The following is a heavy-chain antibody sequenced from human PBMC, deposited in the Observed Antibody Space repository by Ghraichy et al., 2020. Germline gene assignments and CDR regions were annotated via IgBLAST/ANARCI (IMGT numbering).Heavy chain of an antibody. CDR3: VRGVGSPNWFDP. V-gene: IGHV1-2*02. CDR2: ISNSGGT. D-gene: IGHD1-26*01. CDR1: GYTFADYY. J-gene: IGHJ5*02. Sequence: ASVKVSCKASGYTFADYYIHWVRQAPGQGLEWMAWISNSGGTIYAQKFQGRVTLTRDTSISTAYMEVSSLTSDDTAVYYCVRGVGSPNWFDPWGQGTLVTVPS.